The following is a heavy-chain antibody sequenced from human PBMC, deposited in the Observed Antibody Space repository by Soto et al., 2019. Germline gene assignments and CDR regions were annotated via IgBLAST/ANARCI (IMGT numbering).Heavy chain of an antibody. CDR2: ISGSGGST. Sequence: PGGSLRLSCAASGFTFSSCSMNWVRQAPGKGLEWVSAISGSGGSTYYADSVKGRFTISRDNSKNTLYLQMNSLRAEDTAVYYCAKRSNMVRGVRYYYYGMDVWGQGTTVTVSS. J-gene: IGHJ6*02. CDR1: GFTFSSCS. D-gene: IGHD3-10*01. V-gene: IGHV3-23*01. CDR3: AKRSNMVRGVRYYYYGMDV.